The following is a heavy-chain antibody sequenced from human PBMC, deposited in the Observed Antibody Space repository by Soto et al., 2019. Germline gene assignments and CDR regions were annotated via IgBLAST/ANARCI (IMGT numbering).Heavy chain of an antibody. J-gene: IGHJ3*01. Sequence: ASVKVSCKASGYSFTTYYIHWVRQAPGQGLEWMGVISPNPGSTSYAQRFQDRVTVTRDTSTSTVYMELSSPRSEDTAIYYCARSRVGYCSGGTCYLNAFDVWGQGTMVTVSS. D-gene: IGHD2-15*01. CDR3: ARSRVGYCSGGTCYLNAFDV. CDR1: GYSFTTYY. V-gene: IGHV1-46*01. CDR2: ISPNPGST.